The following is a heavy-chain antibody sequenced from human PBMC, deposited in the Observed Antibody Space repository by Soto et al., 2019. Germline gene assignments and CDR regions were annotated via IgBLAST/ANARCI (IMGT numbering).Heavy chain of an antibody. CDR1: GGSISSTDYY. V-gene: IGHV4-31*03. CDR3: ERQSDSKVQ. Sequence: QVQLQESGPGLVKPSQTLSLTCTVSGGSISSTDYYWSWIRQHPGKGLEWIGYIFSGGNTYYNPSLKSGVTLSLATSRSHFSLRQRSVTGADTAVYFCERQSDSKVQWGQGTLVTVSS. CDR2: IFSGGNT. D-gene: IGHD3-22*01. J-gene: IGHJ4*02.